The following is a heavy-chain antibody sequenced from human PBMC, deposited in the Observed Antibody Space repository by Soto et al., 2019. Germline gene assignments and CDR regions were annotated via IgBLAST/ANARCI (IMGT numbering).Heavy chain of an antibody. CDR3: AKKGRSYSDILAASPLGACEM. V-gene: IGHV3-23*01. CDR2: ISGSGGST. CDR1: GFTFSSYA. Sequence: GGSLRLSCAASGFTFSSYAMSWVRQAPGKGLEWVSAISGSGGSTYYADSGKGRFTISRNNSKNTLYLQMNRLRAEEAVVYYFAKKGRSYSDILAASPLGACEMWGEGIMVTFTS. D-gene: IGHD3-9*01. J-gene: IGHJ3*02.